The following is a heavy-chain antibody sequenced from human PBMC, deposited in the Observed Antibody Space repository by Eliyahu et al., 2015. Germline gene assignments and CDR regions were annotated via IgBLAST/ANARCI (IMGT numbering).Heavy chain of an antibody. J-gene: IGHJ6*02. CDR2: IIPMYXTA. Sequence: QVQLVQSGAEVKKPGSSVKVSCKASGGPFSXXXINWVRQAPGXGXEXXGGIIPMYXTANYAQRXQGRVEITADQSTSTAYMELSSLRSEDTAVYYXARDQDFWSGYNFYYYGMDVWGQGTPVTVSS. CDR3: ARDQDFWSGYNFYYYGMDV. CDR1: GGPFSXXX. D-gene: IGHD3-3*01. V-gene: IGHV1-69*01.